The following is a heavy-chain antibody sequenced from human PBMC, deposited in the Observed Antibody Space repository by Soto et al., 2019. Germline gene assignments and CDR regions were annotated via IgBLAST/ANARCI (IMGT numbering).Heavy chain of an antibody. CDR2: IYYSGST. CDR3: ARDALGYCSGGSCSNAFGI. Sequence: SEILSLTCPVPVNPICSGGYYWSWIRQHPGKGLEWIGYIYYSGSTYYNPSLKSRVTISVDTSKNQFSLKLSSVTAADTAVYYCARDALGYCSGGSCSNAFGIWGQGTMVT. J-gene: IGHJ3*02. D-gene: IGHD2-15*01. CDR1: VNPICSGGYY. V-gene: IGHV4-31*03.